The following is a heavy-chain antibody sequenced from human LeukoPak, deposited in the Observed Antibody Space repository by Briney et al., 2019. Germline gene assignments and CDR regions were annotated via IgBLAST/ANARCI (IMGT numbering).Heavy chain of an antibody. J-gene: IGHJ4*02. V-gene: IGHV3-49*04. CDR3: TRGSVLRYFDWLYFDY. Sequence: GGSLRLSCTASGFTFGDYAMSWVRQAPGKGLEWVGFIRSKAYGGTTEYAASVKGRFTISRDDSKSIAYLQMNSLKTEDTAVYYCTRGSVLRYFDWLYFDYWGQGTLVTVSS. D-gene: IGHD3-9*01. CDR2: IRSKAYGGTT. CDR1: GFTFGDYA.